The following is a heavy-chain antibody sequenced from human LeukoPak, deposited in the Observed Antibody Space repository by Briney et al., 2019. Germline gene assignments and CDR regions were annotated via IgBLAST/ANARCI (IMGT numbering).Heavy chain of an antibody. CDR2: INHSGST. Sequence: SETLSLTCAVYGGSFSGYYWSWIRQPPGKGLEWIGEINHSGSTNYNPSHKSRVTISVDTSKNQFSLKLSSVTAADTAVYYCARGPSPDYWGQGTLVTVSS. CDR3: ARGPSPDY. CDR1: GGSFSGYY. J-gene: IGHJ4*02. V-gene: IGHV4-34*01.